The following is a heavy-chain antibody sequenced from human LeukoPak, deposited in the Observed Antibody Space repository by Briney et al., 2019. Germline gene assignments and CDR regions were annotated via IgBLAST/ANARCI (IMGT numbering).Heavy chain of an antibody. Sequence: XEWXXYISSRSSTIYYVDSVKGRFTISRDNAKNSLYLQMNSLRAEDTAVYYCARDLDTYYGMDVWGQGTTVTVSS. CDR2: ISSRSSTI. J-gene: IGHJ6*02. D-gene: IGHD5-18*01. V-gene: IGHV3-48*01. CDR3: ARDLDTYYGMDV.